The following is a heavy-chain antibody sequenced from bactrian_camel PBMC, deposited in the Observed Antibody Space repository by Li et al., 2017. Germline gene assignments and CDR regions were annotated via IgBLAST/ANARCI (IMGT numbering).Heavy chain of an antibody. CDR2: ISPGVGRA. CDR1: GYIYSSDC. Sequence: HVQLVESGGDSVQAGGSLTLSCVATGYIYSSDCMAWFRQAPGKEREGVAAISPGVGRAMYADSVKGRFAISKDKDKNILYLQMDSLTPEDTGTYRCAASWNVTAPAALGRISSPEFGYWGEGTQVTVS. J-gene: IGHJ6*01. D-gene: IGHD1*01. CDR3: AASWNVTAPAALGRISSPEFGY. V-gene: IGHV3S1*01.